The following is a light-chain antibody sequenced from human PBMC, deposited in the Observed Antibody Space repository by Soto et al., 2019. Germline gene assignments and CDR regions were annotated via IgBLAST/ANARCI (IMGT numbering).Light chain of an antibody. Sequence: IQMTQSPSSLSASIADRVTITCRASQSISRYLNWYQQRPGKAPKFLIYAASTLQSGVPSRFSGSGFGTDFTLTISSLQPEDFATYYCQQCHSTPPTFGGGTKVDIK. CDR1: QSISRY. V-gene: IGKV1-39*01. CDR3: QQCHSTPPT. CDR2: AAS. J-gene: IGKJ4*01.